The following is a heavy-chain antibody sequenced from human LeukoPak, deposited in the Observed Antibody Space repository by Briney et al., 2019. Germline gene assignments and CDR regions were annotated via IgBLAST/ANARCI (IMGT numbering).Heavy chain of an antibody. V-gene: IGHV4-59*11. Sequence: PSETLSLTCTVSDGSISSHYWSWIRQPPGKGLEWIGYIYYSGSTNYSPSLKSRVTISVDTSKNQFSLKLSSVTAADTAVYYCAREHTKKYSGYDLASGVASYNWFDPWGQGTLVTVSS. D-gene: IGHD5-12*01. CDR2: IYYSGST. CDR1: DGSISSHY. J-gene: IGHJ5*02. CDR3: AREHTKKYSGYDLASGVASYNWFDP.